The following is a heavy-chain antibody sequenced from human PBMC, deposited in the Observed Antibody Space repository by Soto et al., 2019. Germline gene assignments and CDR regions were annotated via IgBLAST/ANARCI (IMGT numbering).Heavy chain of an antibody. J-gene: IGHJ5*02. CDR1: GGTCSSSA. CDR2: ITATLGGV. CDR3: PIDRRTSSLWFDA. Sequence: QVQLGQSGAEVYKVGSSVKVSCKGSGGTCSSSAMRWMRQAPGQGLAWMGGITATLGGVNYAQKFQGRLTIPADEFTATAYLALSSITAEDSVVYYRPIDRRTSSLWFDAWGQGTLVSVSS. D-gene: IGHD6-6*01. V-gene: IGHV1-69*11.